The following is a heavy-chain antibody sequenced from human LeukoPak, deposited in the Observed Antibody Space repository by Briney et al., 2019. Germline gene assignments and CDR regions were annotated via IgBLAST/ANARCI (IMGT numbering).Heavy chain of an antibody. V-gene: IGHV1-2*02. D-gene: IGHD3-22*01. J-gene: IGHJ4*02. CDR3: AKDFTQHSGSPHYFDY. CDR1: GYTFTGYY. Sequence: ASVKVSCKASGYTFTGYYMHWVRQAPGQGLEWMGWINPNSGGTNYAQKFQGRVTMTRDTSISTAYMELSRLRSDDTAVYYCAKDFTQHSGSPHYFDYWGQGTLVTVSS. CDR2: INPNSGGT.